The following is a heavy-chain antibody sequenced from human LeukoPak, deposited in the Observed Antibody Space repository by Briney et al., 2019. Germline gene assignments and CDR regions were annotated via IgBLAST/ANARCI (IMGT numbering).Heavy chain of an antibody. CDR2: ISGSGGST. V-gene: IGHV3-23*01. J-gene: IGHJ4*02. D-gene: IGHD2-2*01. CDR1: GFTFSSYA. CDR3: AKEGCTSATCYANC. Sequence: GGSLRLSCAASGFTFSSYAMSWVRQAPGKGLEWVSAISGSGGSTYYADSVKGRFTVSRDDSKDTLYLQMNSLRDEDTAVYYCAKEGCTSATCYANCWGQGTLVTVSS.